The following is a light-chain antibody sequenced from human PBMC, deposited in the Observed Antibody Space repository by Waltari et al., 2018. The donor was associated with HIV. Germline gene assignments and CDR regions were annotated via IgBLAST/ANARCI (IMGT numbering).Light chain of an antibody. CDR3: QQYTTFPWT. CDR1: QNVSSW. V-gene: IGKV1-5*03. Sequence: DIQMTQSPSTLSASSGDRVTINCRASQNVSSWLAWYQQKSGKAPKLLIYKASALEFGVPSRFSGSGSGADFTLVISSLQPDDFATYYGQQYTTFPWTFGQGTKVEIK. J-gene: IGKJ1*01. CDR2: KAS.